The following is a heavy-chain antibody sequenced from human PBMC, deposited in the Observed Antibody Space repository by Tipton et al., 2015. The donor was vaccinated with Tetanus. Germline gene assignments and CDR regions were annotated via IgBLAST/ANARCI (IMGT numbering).Heavy chain of an antibody. Sequence: SLRLSCAASGFTFSSYWMHWVRQAPGKGLVWVSRINSDGSSTSYADSVKCRFTISRDNAKNTLSLQMNSLRAEDTAVYYCARLSANSYGYPQFDYWGQGTLVTVSS. J-gene: IGHJ4*02. V-gene: IGHV3-74*01. CDR2: INSDGSST. CDR1: GFTFSSYW. D-gene: IGHD5-18*01. CDR3: ARLSANSYGYPQFDY.